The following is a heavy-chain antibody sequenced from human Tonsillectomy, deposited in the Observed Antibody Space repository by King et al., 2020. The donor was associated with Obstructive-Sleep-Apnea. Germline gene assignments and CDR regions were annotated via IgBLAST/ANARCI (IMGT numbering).Heavy chain of an antibody. CDR3: ASSSSWYVF. CDR1: GFTFDDYA. D-gene: IGHD6-13*01. J-gene: IGHJ4*02. V-gene: IGHV3-9*01. CDR2: ISWNSVSI. Sequence: VQLVESGGGLVQPGRSLRLSCAASGFTFDDYAMHWVRQAPGKGLEWVSSISWNSVSIGFADSVKGRFTISRDNAKNSLYLQMNSLRAEDTALYYCASSSSWYVFWGQGTLVTVSS.